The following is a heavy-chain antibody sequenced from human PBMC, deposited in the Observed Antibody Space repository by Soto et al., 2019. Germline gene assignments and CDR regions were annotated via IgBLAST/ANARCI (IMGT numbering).Heavy chain of an antibody. CDR2: IYWDDDK. V-gene: IGHV2-5*02. Sequence: QITLKESGPTLVKPTQTLTLTCTLSGFSISTSGVGVGWIRQPPGKALEWLALIYWDDDKRYSPSLKSRLTITNDTSKNQVVLTMTNMDPVDTATYYCAHRLGSYGTSHYYGMDVWGQGTTVIVSS. CDR1: GFSISTSGVG. D-gene: IGHD3-16*01. J-gene: IGHJ6*02. CDR3: AHRLGSYGTSHYYGMDV.